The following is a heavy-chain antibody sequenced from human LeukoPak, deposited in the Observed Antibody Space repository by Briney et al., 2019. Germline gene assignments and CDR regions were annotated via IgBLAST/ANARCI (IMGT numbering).Heavy chain of an antibody. D-gene: IGHD6-19*01. Sequence: SETLSLTCTVSLDSTTSNFWSWVRQPPGKGLEWIGEIHRSGSPNYNPSLQSRVTISIDRSRNQIALELSSVTAADTAVYYCARHVGGWYDDAFDIWGQGTMVTVSS. CDR1: LDSTTSNF. CDR2: IHRSGSP. CDR3: ARHVGGWYDDAFDI. V-gene: IGHV4-4*02. J-gene: IGHJ3*02.